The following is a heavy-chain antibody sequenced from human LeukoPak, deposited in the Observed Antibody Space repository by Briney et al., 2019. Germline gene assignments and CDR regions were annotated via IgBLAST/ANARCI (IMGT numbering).Heavy chain of an antibody. D-gene: IGHD3-16*01. V-gene: IGHV4-4*07. CDR2: IYSSGST. CDR3: ARDAGGLY. CDR1: GGSINSFY. Sequence: PSETLSLICTVSGGSINSFYWTWIRQPAGKGLEWIGRIYSSGSTNFNPSLKSRVTMSVDTSKNQFSLRLSSVTAADTAAYYCARDAGGLYWGQGTLVTVSS. J-gene: IGHJ4*02.